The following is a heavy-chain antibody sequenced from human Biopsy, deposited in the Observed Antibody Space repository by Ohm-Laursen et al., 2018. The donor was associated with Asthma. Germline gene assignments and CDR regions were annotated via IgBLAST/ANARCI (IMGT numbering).Heavy chain of an antibody. CDR3: VRHQYSSSWSTFDY. CDR2: MYHSGSP. V-gene: IGHV4-39*01. Sequence: SETLSLTCPVSGGSITSSSYYWGWIRQPPGKGMEWIGSMYHSGSPYYHPSHKSRATISVDTSKNQLSLKMSSVTAADTAVYFCVRHQYSSSWSTFDYWGQGALVTVSS. J-gene: IGHJ4*02. CDR1: GGSITSSSYY. D-gene: IGHD3-22*01.